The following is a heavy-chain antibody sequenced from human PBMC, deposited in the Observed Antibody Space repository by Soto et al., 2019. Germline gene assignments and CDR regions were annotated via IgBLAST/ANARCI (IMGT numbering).Heavy chain of an antibody. CDR3: ARFGTYYDFWSGYYSAYYYYGMDV. CDR1: GGSIGSYY. V-gene: IGHV4-59*01. Sequence: SETLCLTCTVSGGSIGSYYWSWIRQPPGKGLEWIGYIYYSGSTNYNPSLKSRVTISVDTSKNQFSLKLSSVTAADTAVYYCARFGTYYDFWSGYYSAYYYYGMDVWGQGTTVTVSS. J-gene: IGHJ6*02. CDR2: IYYSGST. D-gene: IGHD3-3*01.